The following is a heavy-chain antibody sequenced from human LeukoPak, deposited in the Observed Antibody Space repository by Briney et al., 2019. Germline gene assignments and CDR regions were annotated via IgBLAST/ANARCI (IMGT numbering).Heavy chain of an antibody. CDR2: IIPIFGTA. J-gene: IGHJ1*01. CDR1: GGTFSSYA. V-gene: IGHV1-69*13. Sequence: SVKVSCKASGGTFSSYAISWVRQAPGQGLEWMGVIIPIFGTANYAQKFQGRVTITADESTSTAYMELSSLRSEDTAVYYCARVRQQLVKGEYFQHWGQGTLVTVSS. D-gene: IGHD6-13*01. CDR3: ARVRQQLVKGEYFQH.